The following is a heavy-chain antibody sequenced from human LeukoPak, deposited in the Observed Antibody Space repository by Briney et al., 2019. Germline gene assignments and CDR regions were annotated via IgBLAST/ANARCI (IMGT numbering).Heavy chain of an antibody. J-gene: IGHJ6*03. CDR2: IYYSGYT. V-gene: IGHV4-59*01. Sequence: SETLPLTCTVSGGSISSYYWSWIRQPPGKGLKWIGNIYYSGYTTYSPSLRSRVTISVDTSKNQFSLKLSSVTAADTAVYYCARETSQKGAHYMDVGGKGTTITISS. CDR3: ARETSQKGAHYMDV. CDR1: GGSISSYY. D-gene: IGHD3-16*01.